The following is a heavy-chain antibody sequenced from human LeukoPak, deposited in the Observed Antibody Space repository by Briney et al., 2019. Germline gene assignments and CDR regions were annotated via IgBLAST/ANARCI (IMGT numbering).Heavy chain of an antibody. V-gene: IGHV1-18*01. CDR1: GYTFSYFG. CDR3: ARGWCGGGTCSSGLAY. Sequence: ASVTVSCKGSGYTFSYFGIYWVRQAPGQGLELVGWISAYNGKTFYAQKFQGRLTMTTDTSTSAAYMELSDLRSDDTATYYCARGWCGGGTCSSGLAYWGQGTLVIVSS. D-gene: IGHD2-15*01. J-gene: IGHJ4*02. CDR2: ISAYNGKT.